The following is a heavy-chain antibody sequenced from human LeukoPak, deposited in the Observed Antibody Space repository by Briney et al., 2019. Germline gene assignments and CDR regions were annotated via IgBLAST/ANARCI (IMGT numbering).Heavy chain of an antibody. CDR1: GYTFTSYA. CDR3: ARDLRLWFGELSTNWFDP. Sequence: ASVKVSCKASGYTFTSYAMNWVRQAPGQGLEWMGLINTNTGNPTYAQGFTGRFVFSLDTSVSTAYLQISSLKAEDTAVYYCARDLRLWFGELSTNWFDPWGQGTLVTVSS. D-gene: IGHD3-10*01. V-gene: IGHV7-4-1*02. CDR2: INTNTGNP. J-gene: IGHJ5*02.